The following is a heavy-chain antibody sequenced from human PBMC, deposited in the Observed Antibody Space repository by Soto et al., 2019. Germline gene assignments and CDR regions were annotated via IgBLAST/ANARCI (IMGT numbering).Heavy chain of an antibody. J-gene: IGHJ4*02. CDR1: GFTFSSYA. Sequence: EVQLLESGGGLVQPGGSLRLSCAASGFTFSSYAMSWVRQAPGKGLEWVSVIYSGGSTYYADSVKGRFTISRDNSKNTLYLQMNSLRAEDTAVYYCARDLYSSSSGYWGQGTLVTVSS. CDR3: ARDLYSSSSGY. CDR2: IYSGGST. V-gene: IGHV3-23*03. D-gene: IGHD6-6*01.